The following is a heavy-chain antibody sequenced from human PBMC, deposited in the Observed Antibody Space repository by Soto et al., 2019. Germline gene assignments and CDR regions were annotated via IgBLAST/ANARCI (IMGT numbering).Heavy chain of an antibody. CDR3: ARDKKQQLDFDP. Sequence: GASVKVSCTASGYTFTNYYIHWVRQAPEEGLEWMGIINPSDGNTKYAQKLQGRVTLTRDTSTSTVYMELSSLRSEDTAIYYCARDKKQQLDFDPWGQGTLVTVS. CDR1: GYTFTNYY. J-gene: IGHJ5*02. CDR2: INPSDGNT. D-gene: IGHD6-13*01. V-gene: IGHV1-46*04.